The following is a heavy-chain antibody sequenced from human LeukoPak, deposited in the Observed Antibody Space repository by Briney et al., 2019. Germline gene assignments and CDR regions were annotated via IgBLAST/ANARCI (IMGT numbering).Heavy chain of an antibody. CDR3: ARVIIVGATGI. J-gene: IGHJ3*02. D-gene: IGHD1-26*01. V-gene: IGHV3-48*03. CDR2: ISSGGSTV. CDR1: GXTFSSYE. Sequence: PGGSLRLSCAASGXTFSSYEMNWVRQAPGKGLEWVSYISSGGSTVHYADSVKGRFTISRDNAKNSLYLQMNSLRAEDTAVYYCARVIIVGATGIWGQGTMVTVSS.